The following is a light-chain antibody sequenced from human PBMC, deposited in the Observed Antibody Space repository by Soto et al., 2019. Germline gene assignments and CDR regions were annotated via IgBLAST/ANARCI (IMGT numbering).Light chain of an antibody. J-gene: IGLJ1*01. CDR1: SSDVGGYNY. V-gene: IGLV2-8*01. CDR2: EVS. Sequence: QSALTQPPSASGSPGQSVTISCTGTSSDVGGYNYVSWYQQHPGKAPKLMIYEVSKRPSGVPDRFSGSKSGNTASLTVSGLQAEDEADYYCSSYAGGSNEVFGTGTKVTVL. CDR3: SSYAGGSNEV.